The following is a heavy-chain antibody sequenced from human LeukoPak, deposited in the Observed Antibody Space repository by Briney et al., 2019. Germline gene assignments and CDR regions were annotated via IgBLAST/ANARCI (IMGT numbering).Heavy chain of an antibody. CDR2: INSDGSST. CDR1: GFTFSSYW. CDR3: AKKSGGGVGATSNYFDY. V-gene: IGHV3-74*01. J-gene: IGHJ4*02. Sequence: PGGSLRLSCAASGFTFSSYWMHWVRQAPGKGLVWVSRINSDGSSTSYADSVKGRFTISRDNAKNTLYLQMNSLRAEDTAVYYCAKKSGGGVGATSNYFDYWGQGTLVTVSS. D-gene: IGHD1-26*01.